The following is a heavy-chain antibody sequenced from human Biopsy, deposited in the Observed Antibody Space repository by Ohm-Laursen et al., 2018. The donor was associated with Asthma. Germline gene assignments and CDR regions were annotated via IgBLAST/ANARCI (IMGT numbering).Heavy chain of an antibody. Sequence: GSLRLSCAASGFTFSSYAMSWVRQAPGKGLEWVSAISGSGGSTYYADSVKGRFTISRDNSKNTLYLQMNSLRAEDTAVYYCARDLHPTNHLGELSEGFDYWGQGTRVTVSS. V-gene: IGHV3-23*01. J-gene: IGHJ4*02. CDR1: GFTFSSYA. CDR2: ISGSGGST. CDR3: ARDLHPTNHLGELSEGFDY. D-gene: IGHD3-16*02.